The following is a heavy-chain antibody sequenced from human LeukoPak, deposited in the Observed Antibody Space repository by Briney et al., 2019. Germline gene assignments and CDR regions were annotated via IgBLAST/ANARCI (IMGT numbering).Heavy chain of an antibody. D-gene: IGHD4-17*01. CDR1: GGSISSSSYY. CDR2: IYYSGST. J-gene: IGHJ3*02. V-gene: IGHV4-39*01. CDR3: ARRQDYADYDLGAFDI. Sequence: SETLSLTCTVSGGSISSSSYYWGWIRQPPGKGLEWIGSIYYSGSTYYNPSLKSRVTISVDTSKNQLSLKLNSVTAADTAVYYCARRQDYADYDLGAFDIWGQGTMVTVSS.